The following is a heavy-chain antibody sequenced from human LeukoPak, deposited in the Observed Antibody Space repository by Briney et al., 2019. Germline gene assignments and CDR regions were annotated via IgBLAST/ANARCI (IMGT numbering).Heavy chain of an antibody. CDR2: TSVRTNNR. J-gene: IGHJ3*02. Sequence: GGSLRLSCATSGFTFSSYNMNWVRQAPGKGLEWVSATSVRTNNRYHADSVKGRFTISRDNAKNSLYLQMNSLRAEDTAVYYCAREPMTTHDALDIWGPGTMVTVSS. V-gene: IGHV3-21*01. CDR3: AREPMTTHDALDI. CDR1: GFTFSSYN. D-gene: IGHD4-11*01.